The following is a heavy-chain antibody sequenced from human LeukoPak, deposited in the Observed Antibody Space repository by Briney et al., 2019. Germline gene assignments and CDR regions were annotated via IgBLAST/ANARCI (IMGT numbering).Heavy chain of an antibody. CDR3: ARGRRSDIVVVPAAMGSGSWFDP. CDR1: GGSFSGYY. Sequence: SSETLSLTCAVYGGSFSGYYWSWIRQPPGKGLEWIGEINHSGSTNYNPSLKSRVTISVYTSKNQFSLKLSSVTAADTAVYYCARGRRSDIVVVPAAMGSGSWFDPWGQGTLVTVSS. CDR2: INHSGST. D-gene: IGHD2-2*01. J-gene: IGHJ5*02. V-gene: IGHV4-34*01.